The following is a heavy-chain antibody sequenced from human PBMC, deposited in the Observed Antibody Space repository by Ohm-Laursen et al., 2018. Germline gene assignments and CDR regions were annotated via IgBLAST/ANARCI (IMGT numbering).Heavy chain of an antibody. CDR1: GHTFTGYY. D-gene: IGHD1-20*01. Sequence: GSSVKVSCKASGHTFTGYYMHWVRQAPGQGLEWMGWINPNSGGTNYAQKFQGRVTMTRDTSISTAYMELSRLISDDTAVYYCARSPQGLNNWSENFDYWGQGTLVTVSS. CDR3: ARSPQGLNNWSENFDY. V-gene: IGHV1-2*02. CDR2: INPNSGGT. J-gene: IGHJ4*02.